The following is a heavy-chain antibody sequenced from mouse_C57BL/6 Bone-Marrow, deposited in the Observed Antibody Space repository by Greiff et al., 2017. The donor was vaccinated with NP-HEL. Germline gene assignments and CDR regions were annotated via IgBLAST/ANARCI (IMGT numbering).Heavy chain of an antibody. CDR3: ARSSYYSNDWYFDV. CDR1: GYSFTDYN. V-gene: IGHV1-39*01. Sequence: EVQLQQSGPELVKPGASVKISCKASGYSFTDYNMNWVKQSNGKSLEWIGVINPNYGTTSYNQKFKGKATLTVDQSSSTAYMQLNSLPSEDSAVYYCARSSYYSNDWYFDVWGTGTTVTVSS. J-gene: IGHJ1*03. D-gene: IGHD2-5*01. CDR2: INPNYGTT.